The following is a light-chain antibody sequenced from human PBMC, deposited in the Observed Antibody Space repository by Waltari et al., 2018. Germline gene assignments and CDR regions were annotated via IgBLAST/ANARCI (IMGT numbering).Light chain of an antibody. J-gene: IGKJ4*01. V-gene: IGKV1-9*01. CDR3: QQVNTLAPT. Sequence: LLTPSPSVLSASVGDRVTTNCRTSQDISSYIVWDQDKPERAPKPLSYAASELKSGVPSRFSGRGSGTNFTLTIRSLEPENIATYYCQQVNTLAPTFGGGTKVDI. CDR1: QDISSY. CDR2: AAS.